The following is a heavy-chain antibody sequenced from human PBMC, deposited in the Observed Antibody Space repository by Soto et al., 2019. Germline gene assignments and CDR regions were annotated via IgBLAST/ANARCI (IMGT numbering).Heavy chain of an antibody. CDR3: ARVIYGSGSPPYYYYMDV. J-gene: IGHJ6*03. CDR1: GGSISSYY. V-gene: IGHV4-59*01. Sequence: SETLSLTCTVSGGSISSYYWSWIRQPPGKGLEWIGYIYYSGSTNYNPSLKSRVTISVDTSKNQFSLKLSSVTAADTAVYYCARVIYGSGSPPYYYYMDVWGKGTTVTVS. D-gene: IGHD3-10*01. CDR2: IYYSGST.